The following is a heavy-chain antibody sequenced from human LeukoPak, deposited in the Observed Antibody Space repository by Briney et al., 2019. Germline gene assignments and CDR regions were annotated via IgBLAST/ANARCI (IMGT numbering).Heavy chain of an antibody. CDR1: GCSISSSSYY. D-gene: IGHD2-2*01. V-gene: IGHV4-39*01. J-gene: IGHJ4*02. CDR2: IYYSGST. CDR3: ARLTRYCSSTSCRNPDY. Sequence: SETLSLTCTVSGCSISSSSYYWGWIRQPPGKGLEWIGSIYYSGSTYYIQSLKSRVTISVDTSKTQFSLKLSSVTAADTAVYYCARLTRYCSSTSCRNPDYWGQGTLVTVSS.